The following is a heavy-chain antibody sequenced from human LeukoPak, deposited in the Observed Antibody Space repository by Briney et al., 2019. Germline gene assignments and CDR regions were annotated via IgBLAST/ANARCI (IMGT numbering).Heavy chain of an antibody. D-gene: IGHD3-9*01. CDR2: IYYSGST. Sequence: SETLSLTCDVSGGSIINFYWSRVRQSPGKGLEWIGHIYYSGSTTYNPSLRTRVNISLDTSKKVFSLNLNSLTAADTAVYYCARLDENFDILTGYFRYWGQGTLVSVSS. V-gene: IGHV4-59*01. J-gene: IGHJ4*02. CDR3: ARLDENFDILTGYFRY. CDR1: GGSIINFY.